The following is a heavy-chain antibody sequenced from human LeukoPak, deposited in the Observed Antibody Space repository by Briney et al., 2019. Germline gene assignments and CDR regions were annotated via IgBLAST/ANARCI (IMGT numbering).Heavy chain of an antibody. CDR1: EYTFTGYY. CDR3: ARDSRVSLDV. V-gene: IGHV1-2*06. Sequence: ASVKVSCKASEYTFTGYYMHWVRQAPGQGLEWMGRIDPNTAGTIYAQKFQGRVTMTRDTSVNTAYMDLSRLTSDDTAVYYCARDSRVSLDVWGKGTTVTVSS. D-gene: IGHD6-13*01. J-gene: IGHJ6*04. CDR2: IDPNTAGT.